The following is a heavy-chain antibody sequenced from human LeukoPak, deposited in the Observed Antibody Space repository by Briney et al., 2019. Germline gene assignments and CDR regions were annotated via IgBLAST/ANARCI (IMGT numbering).Heavy chain of an antibody. CDR1: GGSFSGYY. V-gene: IGHV4-34*01. CDR2: INHSGST. D-gene: IGHD2-8*01. J-gene: IGHJ5*02. Sequence: NPSETLSLTCAVYGGSFSGYYWSWIRQPPGKGLEWIGEINHSGSTNYNPSLKSRVTISVDTSKNQFSLKLSSVTAADTAVYYCASRRKPLYPGFDPWGQGTLVTVSS. CDR3: ASRRKPLYPGFDP.